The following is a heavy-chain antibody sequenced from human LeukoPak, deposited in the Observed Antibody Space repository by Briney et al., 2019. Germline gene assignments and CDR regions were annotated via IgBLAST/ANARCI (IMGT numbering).Heavy chain of an antibody. CDR3: VRYMVRGANSFDY. Sequence: SETLSLTCTVSGGSLSYYYWSWIRQPPGKGLEWLGYISHTGDTNYNPSLKNRVTISVDTSKNQFSPGLSSVTAADTAVYYCVRYMVRGANSFDYWGQGTLVTVSS. V-gene: IGHV4-59*01. CDR1: GGSLSYYY. D-gene: IGHD3-10*01. J-gene: IGHJ4*02. CDR2: ISHTGDT.